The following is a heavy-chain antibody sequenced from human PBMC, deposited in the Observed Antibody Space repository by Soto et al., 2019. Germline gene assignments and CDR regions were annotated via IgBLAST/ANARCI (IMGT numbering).Heavy chain of an antibody. CDR3: ARPDSSSWAAPFGS. Sequence: SETLSLTCALSGGSISSSSYYWGWIRQPPGKGLQWIGTSSYSGSTYFNPSLRSRVTISFDTSKNQFSLRLTSVTASDTAVYYCARPDSSSWAAPFGSWGQGTLVTVSS. CDR2: SSYSGST. D-gene: IGHD6-13*01. V-gene: IGHV4-39*01. J-gene: IGHJ4*02. CDR1: GGSISSSSYY.